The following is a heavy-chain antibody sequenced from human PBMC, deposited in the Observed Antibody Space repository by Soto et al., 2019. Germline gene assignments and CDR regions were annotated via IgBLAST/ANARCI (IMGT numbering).Heavy chain of an antibody. J-gene: IGHJ6*02. CDR3: ARGSRDIGGYYYYYGMDV. CDR2: INPSGGTT. V-gene: IGHV1-46*01. D-gene: IGHD5-12*01. Sequence: GASVKVSCKASGYAFTSYYMHWVRQAPGQGLEWMGIINPSGGTTSYAQKFQGRVTMTRDTSTSTVYMELSSLRSEDTAVYYCARGSRDIGGYYYYYGMDVWGQGTTVTVSS. CDR1: GYAFTSYY.